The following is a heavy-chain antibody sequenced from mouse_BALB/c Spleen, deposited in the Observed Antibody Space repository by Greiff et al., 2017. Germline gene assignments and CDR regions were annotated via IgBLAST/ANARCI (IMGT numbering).Heavy chain of an antibody. Sequence: EVKLQQSGAELVKPGASVKLSCTASGFNIKDTYMHWVKQRPEQGLEWIGRIDPANGNTKYDPKFQGKATITADTSSNTAYLQLSSLTSEDTAVYYCVLSTPMDYWGQGTSVTVSS. V-gene: IGHV14-3*02. J-gene: IGHJ4*01. D-gene: IGHD2-1*01. CDR1: GFNIKDTY. CDR3: VLSTPMDY. CDR2: IDPANGNT.